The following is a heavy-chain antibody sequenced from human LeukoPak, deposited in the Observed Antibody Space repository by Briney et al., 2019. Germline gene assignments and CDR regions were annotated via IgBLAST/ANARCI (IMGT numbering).Heavy chain of an antibody. D-gene: IGHD2-2*02. CDR1: GGSFSGYY. V-gene: IGHV4-34*01. CDR2: INHSGST. J-gene: IGHJ5*02. Sequence: SEALSLTCAVYGGSFSGYYWSWIRQPPGKGLEWIGEINHSGSTNYNPSLKSRVTISVDTSKNQFSLKLSSVTAADTAVYYCARGRHPVLKDIVVVPAAIRLGWFDPWGQGTLVTVSS. CDR3: ARGRHPVLKDIVVVPAAIRLGWFDP.